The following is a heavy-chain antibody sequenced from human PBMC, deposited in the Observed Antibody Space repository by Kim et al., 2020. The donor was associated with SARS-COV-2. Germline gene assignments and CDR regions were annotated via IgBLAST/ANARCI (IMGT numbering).Heavy chain of an antibody. Sequence: GESLKISCKGSGYSFTSYWIDWVRQMPGKGLEWMGVIYPGDSDTTYSPSFQGQITITADKSISTAYLQWTSLTASDTAMYYCARQSNTYDYWGQGTLVTV. CDR3: ARQSNTYDY. CDR2: IYPGDSDT. D-gene: IGHD2-21*01. CDR1: GYSFTSYW. V-gene: IGHV5-51*01. J-gene: IGHJ4*02.